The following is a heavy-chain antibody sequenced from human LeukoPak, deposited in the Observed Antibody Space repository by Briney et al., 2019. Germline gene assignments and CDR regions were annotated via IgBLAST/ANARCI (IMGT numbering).Heavy chain of an antibody. Sequence: GGSLRLSCVVSGFPFGNFWMHLVRPVPGKGLVWVARMDTDGRTTDYADSVKGRFTISRDNARNTLYLQMRSLRADDTALYDCATDVTGSEDRWGQGTLVTVSS. CDR3: ATDVTGSEDR. J-gene: IGHJ5*02. V-gene: IGHV3-74*01. D-gene: IGHD6-25*01. CDR2: MDTDGRTT. CDR1: GFPFGNFW.